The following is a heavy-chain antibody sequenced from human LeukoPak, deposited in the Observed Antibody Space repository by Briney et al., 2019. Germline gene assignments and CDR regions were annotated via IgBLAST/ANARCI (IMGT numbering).Heavy chain of an antibody. V-gene: IGHV3-30*18. J-gene: IGHJ6*02. D-gene: IGHD6-13*01. CDR1: GFTFSTYD. Sequence: GGSLRLSWAASGFTFSTYDMHWARQAPGKGLEWVAVMSYDGSDKYYADSVKGRFTIYRDNSKNTLYLQMNSLRAEDTAVYYCAKDRGGPSSSWPDYGMDVWGQGTTVTVSS. CDR3: AKDRGGPSSSWPDYGMDV. CDR2: MSYDGSDK.